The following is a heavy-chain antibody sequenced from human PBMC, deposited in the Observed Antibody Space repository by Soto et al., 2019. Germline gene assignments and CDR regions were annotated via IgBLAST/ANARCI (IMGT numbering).Heavy chain of an antibody. Sequence: GASVKVSCKASGYTFTSYTIHWVRQAPGQRLEWMGWIKTGNGDTKYSQEVQGRVTITRDTSANTVHMELSSLRFEDTAVFFCARGIIVATSTLRFDYWGQGTLVTVS. V-gene: IGHV1-3*04. CDR2: IKTGNGDT. CDR3: ARGIIVATSTLRFDY. J-gene: IGHJ4*02. D-gene: IGHD5-12*01. CDR1: GYTFTSYT.